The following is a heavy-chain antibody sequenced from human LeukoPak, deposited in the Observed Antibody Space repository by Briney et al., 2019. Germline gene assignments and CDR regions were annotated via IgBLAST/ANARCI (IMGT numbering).Heavy chain of an antibody. J-gene: IGHJ4*02. CDR3: ARGKSRFLEWSLYY. CDR2: MNPNSANT. Sequence: ASVKVSCKASGYTFTSYDINWVRQATGQGLEWMGWMNPNSANTGYSQKFQGRVTITRNTSISTAYMELSSLRSEDTAVYYCARGKSRFLEWSLYYWGQGTLVTVSS. V-gene: IGHV1-8*03. CDR1: GYTFTSYD. D-gene: IGHD3-3*01.